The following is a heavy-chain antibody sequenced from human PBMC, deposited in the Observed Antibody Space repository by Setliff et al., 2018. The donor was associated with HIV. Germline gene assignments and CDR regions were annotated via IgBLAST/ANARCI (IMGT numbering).Heavy chain of an antibody. CDR2: FYYSGST. J-gene: IGHJ6*02. CDR3: ARSSGSGSYCFRYGVDV. D-gene: IGHD3-10*01. V-gene: IGHV4-38-2*01. CDR1: GYSISSGYY. Sequence: SETLSLTCAVSGYSISSGYYWGWIRQPPGKGLEWLGSFYYSGSTYYNPSLQSRVTISVDSSKNQFSLILRSVTAADTAMYYCARSSGSGSYCFRYGVDVWGQGTTVTVSS.